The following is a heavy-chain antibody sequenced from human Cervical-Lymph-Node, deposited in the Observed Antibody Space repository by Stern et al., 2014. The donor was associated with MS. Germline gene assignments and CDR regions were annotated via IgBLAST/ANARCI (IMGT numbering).Heavy chain of an antibody. V-gene: IGHV1-3*04. Sequence: QVQLVQSGAEVKKPGASVKVSCKASGYTFTSYAINWVRQAPGQRLEWMVRINTANGDTYYSEKFQGRVTFTRDTSANTAYMELFSLTSEDTTVYYCGRGQQSFDPWGQGTLVTVSA. CDR2: INTANGDT. J-gene: IGHJ5*02. CDR3: GRGQQSFDP. CDR1: GYTFTSYA. D-gene: IGHD6-13*01.